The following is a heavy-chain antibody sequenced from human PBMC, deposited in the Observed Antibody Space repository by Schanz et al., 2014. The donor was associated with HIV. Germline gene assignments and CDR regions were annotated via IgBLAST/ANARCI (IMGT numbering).Heavy chain of an antibody. Sequence: QVQLVESGGGVVQPGGSLRLSCAASGFTFTDYGMHWVRQAPGKGLEWVAIIGNDGSNIYYAASVKGRFTVSRDNSRNTNTLYLQMNSLRAEDTAVYYCARDQGTTWISGGNWFAPWGQGTLVTVSS. V-gene: IGHV3-33*08. CDR1: GFTFTDYG. D-gene: IGHD1-1*01. CDR3: ARDQGTTWISGGNWFAP. J-gene: IGHJ5*02. CDR2: IGNDGSNI.